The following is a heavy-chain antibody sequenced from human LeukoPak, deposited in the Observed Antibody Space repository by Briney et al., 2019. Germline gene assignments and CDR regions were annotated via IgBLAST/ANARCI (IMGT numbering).Heavy chain of an antibody. CDR2: ISAYNGNT. CDR1: GYTFTSYG. Sequence: GASVKVSCKASGYTFTSYGISWVRQAPGQGLEWMGWISAYNGNTNYAQKLQGRVTMTTDTSTSTAYMELRSLRSDDTAVYYCARVMRYYDSSGYYYWFDPWGQGTLVTVSS. J-gene: IGHJ5*02. V-gene: IGHV1-18*01. CDR3: ARVMRYYDSSGYYYWFDP. D-gene: IGHD3-22*01.